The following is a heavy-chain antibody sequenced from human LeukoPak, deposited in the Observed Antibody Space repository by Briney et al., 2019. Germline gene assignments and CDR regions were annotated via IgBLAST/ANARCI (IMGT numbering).Heavy chain of an antibody. CDR3: ARVLRSGSPNY. D-gene: IGHD1-26*01. CDR2: ILQDGSEK. CDR1: GFTFSSYS. J-gene: IGHJ4*02. Sequence: GGSLRLSCAASGFTFSSYSMNWVRQAPGKGLEWLAYILQDGSEKYYVDTVTGRFTISRDNAKNSLYLQMNSLRAEDTAVYYCARVLRSGSPNYWGQGTLVTVSS. V-gene: IGHV3-7*03.